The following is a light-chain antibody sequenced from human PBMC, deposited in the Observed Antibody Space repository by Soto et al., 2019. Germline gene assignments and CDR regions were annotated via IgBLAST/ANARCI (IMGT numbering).Light chain of an antibody. CDR1: QNVSSTY. CDR3: QQYASSPFT. CDR2: GAS. J-gene: IGKJ3*01. V-gene: IGKV3-20*01. Sequence: IVLTQSPGTLSLSPGKRATLSCRASQNVSSTYLAWYQQKPGQAPRLLIYGASSRATGIPDRFSGSGSGTDFTLIINRLEPEDFAVYYCQQYASSPFTFGPGTKVDIK.